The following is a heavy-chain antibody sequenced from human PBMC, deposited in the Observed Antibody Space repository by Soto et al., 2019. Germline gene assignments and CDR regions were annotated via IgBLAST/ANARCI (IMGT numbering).Heavy chain of an antibody. CDR2: ISYDGSNR. J-gene: IGHJ4*02. D-gene: IGHD3-22*01. V-gene: IGHV3-30-3*01. CDR1: GFTFSDYA. Sequence: GGSLRLSCAASGFTFSDYALHWVRQAPGKGLEWVAVISYDGSNRYCADSVKGRFTISRDNSKNTLYLQMNSLRAEDTAMYYCARPYYYDSSVYLQWGQGTLVTGSS. CDR3: ARPYYYDSSVYLQ.